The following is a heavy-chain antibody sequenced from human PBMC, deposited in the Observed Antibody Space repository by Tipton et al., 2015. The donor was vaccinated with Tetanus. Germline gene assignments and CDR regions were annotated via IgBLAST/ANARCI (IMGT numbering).Heavy chain of an antibody. V-gene: IGHV5-51*01. CDR2: IDPRDSEA. CDR3: ARRRSAVLSGGYHWYFDL. CDR1: GYNFSHYS. Sequence: VQLVQSGADVKKPGESLKISCQGSGYNFSHYSIGWVRQMPGKGLEWVGIIDPRDSEARYGPSFRGQVIISADKSISTTFLQWGSLTASDTAIYYCARRRSAVLSGGYHWYFDLWGRGSMVTVSS. D-gene: IGHD3-3*01. J-gene: IGHJ2*01.